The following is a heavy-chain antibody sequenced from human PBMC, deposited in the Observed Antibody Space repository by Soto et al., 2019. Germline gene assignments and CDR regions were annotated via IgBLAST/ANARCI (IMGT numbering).Heavy chain of an antibody. CDR2: IYYSGST. V-gene: IGHV4-31*03. D-gene: IGHD4-17*01. Sequence: QVQLQESGPGLVKPSQTLSLTCTVSGGSISSGSYYWSWIRQHPGKGLEWIGYIYYSGSTYYNPSLKSRVTISVDTSKHQSSLKLSSVTAADTAVYYCARHPLRIYYYYGMDVWCQGTTFTVSS. J-gene: IGHJ6*02. CDR3: ARHPLRIYYYYGMDV. CDR1: GGSISSGSYY.